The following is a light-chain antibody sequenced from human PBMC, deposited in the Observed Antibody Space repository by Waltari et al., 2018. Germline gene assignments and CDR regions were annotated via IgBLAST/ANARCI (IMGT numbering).Light chain of an antibody. CDR1: QSISSY. Sequence: CRASQSISSYLNWYQQKPGKAPKLLIYAGSSFQSGVPSRFSGSGSGTDFTLTISSLQPEDFATYYCQQSYSTPPWTFGQGTKVEIK. CDR3: QQSYSTPPWT. J-gene: IGKJ1*01. CDR2: AGS. V-gene: IGKV1-39*01.